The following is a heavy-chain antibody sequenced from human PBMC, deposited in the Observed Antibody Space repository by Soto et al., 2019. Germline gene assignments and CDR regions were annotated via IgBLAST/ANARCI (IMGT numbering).Heavy chain of an antibody. CDR1: GDYISSGNHY. J-gene: IGHJ5*02. CDR3: ARTDYGTACFDP. Sequence: SETLSLTCTVSGDYISSGNHYWSWIRQPPGKGLEWIGYIFYSGTTYYNPSLKSRLTMSVDTSKNQFSLELRSVTAADTAIYHCARTDYGTACFDPWGQGSLVTVSS. V-gene: IGHV4-30-4*01. CDR2: IFYSGTT. D-gene: IGHD3-10*01.